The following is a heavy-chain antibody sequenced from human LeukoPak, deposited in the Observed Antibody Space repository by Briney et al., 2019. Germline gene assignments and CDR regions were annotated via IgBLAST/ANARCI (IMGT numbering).Heavy chain of an antibody. CDR2: ISYDGSNQ. CDR3: AKGYYYDSGGYYQHFDH. V-gene: IGHV3-30*18. CDR1: GFTSSNFG. J-gene: IGHJ4*02. Sequence: GGSLRLPCAASGFTSSNFGIHWVRRAPGKELEWVALISYDGSNQYYADSVKGRFTISRDNSKSTLYLQMKSLRPEDTAVYYCAKGYYYDSGGYYQHFDHWGQGTLVTVSS. D-gene: IGHD3-22*01.